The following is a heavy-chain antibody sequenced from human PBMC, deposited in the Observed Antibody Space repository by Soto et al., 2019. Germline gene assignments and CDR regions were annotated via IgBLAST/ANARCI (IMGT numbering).Heavy chain of an antibody. Sequence: QVQLVQSGAEVKKPGSSVKVSYKASGGTFSSYAISWVRQAPGQGLEWMGGIIPIFGTANYAQKFQGRVTITADESTSTAYMELSSLRSEDTAVYYCARKANYYDSSGYINWGQGTLVTVSS. CDR2: IIPIFGTA. V-gene: IGHV1-69*01. D-gene: IGHD3-22*01. J-gene: IGHJ4*02. CDR1: GGTFSSYA. CDR3: ARKANYYDSSGYIN.